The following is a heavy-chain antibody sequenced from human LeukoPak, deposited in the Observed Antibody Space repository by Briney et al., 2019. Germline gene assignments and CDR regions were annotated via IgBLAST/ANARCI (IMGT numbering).Heavy chain of an antibody. Sequence: GASVKVSCKASGYTFTSYDINWVRQATGQGLEWMGWMNPNSGNTGYAQKFQGRVTMTRNTSISTAYMELSSLRSEDTAVYYCARSNRRYYDILTGYYFDAFDIWGQGTMVTVSS. CDR1: GYTFTSYD. CDR2: MNPNSGNT. J-gene: IGHJ3*02. V-gene: IGHV1-8*01. D-gene: IGHD3-9*01. CDR3: ARSNRRYYDILTGYYFDAFDI.